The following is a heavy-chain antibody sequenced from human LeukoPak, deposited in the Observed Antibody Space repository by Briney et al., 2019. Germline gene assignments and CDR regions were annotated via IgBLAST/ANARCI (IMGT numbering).Heavy chain of an antibody. CDR2: ISYDGSNK. V-gene: IGHV3-30*04. CDR1: GFTFSSYA. J-gene: IGHJ4*02. CDR3: ARRIVAAGGYFDS. D-gene: IGHD5-12*01. Sequence: GGSLRLSCAASGFTFSSYAMHWVRQAPGKGLEWVAVISYDGSNKYYADSVKGRFTISRDNSKNTLYLQMDSLRAEDTAVYYCARRIVAAGGYFDSWGQGILVIVSS.